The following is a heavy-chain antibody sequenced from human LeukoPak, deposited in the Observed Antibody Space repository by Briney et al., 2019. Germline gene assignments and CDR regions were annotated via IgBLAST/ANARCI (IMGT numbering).Heavy chain of an antibody. CDR3: VKDYGVGAQTLYNFDY. V-gene: IGHV3-64D*06. D-gene: IGHD1-26*01. J-gene: IGHJ4*02. Sequence: GGSLRLSCSASGFTFSSYAMHWVRQAPGKGLEYVSAISSNGGSTYYADSVKGRFTISRDNSKNTLYLQMSSLRAEDTAVYYCVKDYGVGAQTLYNFDYWGQGTLVTVSS. CDR2: ISSNGGST. CDR1: GFTFSSYA.